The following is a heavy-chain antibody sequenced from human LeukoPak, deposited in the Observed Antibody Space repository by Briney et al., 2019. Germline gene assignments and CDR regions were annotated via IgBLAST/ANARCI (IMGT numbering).Heavy chain of an antibody. V-gene: IGHV3-20*04. CDR1: GFTFDYYG. J-gene: IGHJ4*02. Sequence: PGGSLRLSCAGSGFTFDYYGMTWVRQAPGKGLEWVSGINWNGGSTDYADSENGRFTISRDNAKNSLYLQMNSLRAEDTALYYCARDRYYDTSGFLDYWGQGTLVTVSS. CDR2: INWNGGST. CDR3: ARDRYYDTSGFLDY. D-gene: IGHD3-22*01.